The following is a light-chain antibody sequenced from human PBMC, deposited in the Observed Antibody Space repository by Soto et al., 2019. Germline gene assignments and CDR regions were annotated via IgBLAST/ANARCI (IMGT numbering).Light chain of an antibody. Sequence: EIVLTHSPGTLSLSPGERATLSCRASLTISDNYLAWYQQKAGQAPRLVIYDASNRATGIPDRFSASGSGTDFTLTISRLEPEDFALYYCQQYSMAPLTFGQGTKVEV. J-gene: IGKJ1*01. CDR1: LTISDNY. V-gene: IGKV3-20*01. CDR3: QQYSMAPLT. CDR2: DAS.